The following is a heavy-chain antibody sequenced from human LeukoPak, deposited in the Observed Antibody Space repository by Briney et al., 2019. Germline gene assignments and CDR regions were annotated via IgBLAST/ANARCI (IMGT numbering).Heavy chain of an antibody. CDR1: GYSISSGYY. CDR3: ARGVVVVPAARPAFFDY. D-gene: IGHD2-2*01. CDR2: IYHSGST. Sequence: SETLSLTCAVSGYSISSGYYWGWIRQPPGKGLEWIGSIYHSGSTYYNPSLESRVTISLDTSKNQFSLKLSSVTAADTAVYYCARGVVVVPAARPAFFDYWGQGTLVTVSS. V-gene: IGHV4-38-2*01. J-gene: IGHJ4*02.